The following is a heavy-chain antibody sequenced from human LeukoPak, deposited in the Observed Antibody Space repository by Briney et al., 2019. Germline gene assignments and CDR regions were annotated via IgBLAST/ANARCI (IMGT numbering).Heavy chain of an antibody. Sequence: GASVKVSCKASGYTFTGYYMHWVRQAPGQGLEWMGWINPNSGGTNYAQKFLGRVTMTRDTSISTAYMELSRLGSDDTAVYYCASLYGDYVASDYWGQGTLVTVSS. CDR2: INPNSGGT. CDR1: GYTFTGYY. J-gene: IGHJ4*02. CDR3: ASLYGDYVASDY. V-gene: IGHV1-2*02. D-gene: IGHD4-17*01.